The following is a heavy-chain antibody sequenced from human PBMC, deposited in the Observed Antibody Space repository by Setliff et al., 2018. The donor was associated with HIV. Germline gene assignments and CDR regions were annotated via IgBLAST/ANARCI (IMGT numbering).Heavy chain of an antibody. V-gene: IGHV6-1*01. CDR2: TFHRSKWYS. J-gene: IGHJ4*02. CDR3: ARSITTAGTVFDY. CDR1: GDSVSNYSAA. D-gene: IGHD6-13*01. Sequence: SQTLSLTCAISGDSVSNYSAAWNWIRQSPSRGLEWLGRTFHRSKWYSDYAESVRSRITINPDTSKNRLSLQLRSVTPEDTAVYYCARSITTAGTVFDYWGQGTLVTVSS.